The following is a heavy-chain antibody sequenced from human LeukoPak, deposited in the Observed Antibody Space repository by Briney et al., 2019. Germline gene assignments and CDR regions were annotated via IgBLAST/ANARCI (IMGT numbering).Heavy chain of an antibody. V-gene: IGHV3-23*01. D-gene: IGHD6-19*01. CDR2: ISGSGGST. J-gene: IGHJ4*02. Sequence: AGGSLRLSCAASGFTFSSYAMSWVRQAPGKGLEWVSAISGSGGSTYYADSVKGRFTISRDNSKNTLYLQMNSLRAEGTAVYYCAKDRSGWLKVSVFDYWGQGTLVTVSS. CDR1: GFTFSSYA. CDR3: AKDRSGWLKVSVFDY.